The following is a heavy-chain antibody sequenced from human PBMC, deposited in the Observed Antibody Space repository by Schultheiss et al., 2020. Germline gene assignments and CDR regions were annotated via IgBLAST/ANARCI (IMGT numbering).Heavy chain of an antibody. CDR3: AREWFRGFDP. J-gene: IGHJ5*02. Sequence: SQTLSLTCAVYGGSFSGYYWSWIRQPPGKGLEWIGEINHSGSTNYNPSLKSRVTISVDTSKNQFSLKLSSVTAADTAVYYCAREWFRGFDPWGQGTLVTVSS. CDR1: GGSFSGYY. V-gene: IGHV4-34*01. D-gene: IGHD3-10*01. CDR2: INHSGST.